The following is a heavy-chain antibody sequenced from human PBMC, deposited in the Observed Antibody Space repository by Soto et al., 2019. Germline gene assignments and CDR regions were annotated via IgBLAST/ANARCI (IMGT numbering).Heavy chain of an antibody. CDR2: IYYSGST. D-gene: IGHD3-3*01. CDR1: CGSVSSGDYY. J-gene: IGHJ6*02. V-gene: IGHV4-30-4*01. Sequence: NPSETLSLTCTVSCGSVSSGDYYWSWIRQPPGKGLEWIGYIYYSGSTYYNPSLKSRVTISVDTSKNQFSLKLSSVTAADTAVYYCAMSGYPRPYYYYGMDVWGQGTTVTVSS. CDR3: AMSGYPRPYYYYGMDV.